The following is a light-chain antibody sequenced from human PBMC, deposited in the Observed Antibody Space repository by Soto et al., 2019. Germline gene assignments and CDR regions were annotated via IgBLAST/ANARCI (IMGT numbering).Light chain of an antibody. V-gene: IGKV3-20*01. CDR2: GAS. Sequence: ELVLTQSPGTLSLSPGERATLSCGASQSVSSSYLAWYQQKPGQTPMLLIYGASARATGIPDTFSGSRSGIYFTTPISRLEPEDFAVYYCQQYSSSPPVTFGRGTRLEIK. J-gene: IGKJ5*01. CDR3: QQYSSSPPVT. CDR1: QSVSSSY.